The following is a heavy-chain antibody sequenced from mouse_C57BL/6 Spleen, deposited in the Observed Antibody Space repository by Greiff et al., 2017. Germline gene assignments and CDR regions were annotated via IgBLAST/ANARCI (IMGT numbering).Heavy chain of an antibody. J-gene: IGHJ2*01. CDR3: TGPYYYGSSYRFDY. CDR2: IDPENGDT. V-gene: IGHV14-4*01. CDR1: GFNIKDDY. D-gene: IGHD1-1*01. Sequence: EVKLVESGAELVRPGASVKLSCTASGFNIKDDYMHWVKQRPEQGLEWIGWIDPENGDTEYASKFQGKATITADTSSNTAYLQLSSLTSEDTAVYYCTGPYYYGSSYRFDYWGQGTTLTVSS.